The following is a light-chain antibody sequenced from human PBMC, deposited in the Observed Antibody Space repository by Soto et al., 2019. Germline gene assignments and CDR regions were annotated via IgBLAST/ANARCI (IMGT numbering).Light chain of an antibody. CDR3: QQTYSPPQT. CDR2: RAS. J-gene: IGKJ1*01. V-gene: IGKV1-39*01. Sequence: DIQMTQSPSSLSTSVGDRVTITCRASQSIGNYLDWYQQKPGKPPKLLIYRASSLQRGAPSRFRGSGSGTDFTITISRLQPEDFATYYCQQTYSPPQTFGQGTEVEI. CDR1: QSIGNY.